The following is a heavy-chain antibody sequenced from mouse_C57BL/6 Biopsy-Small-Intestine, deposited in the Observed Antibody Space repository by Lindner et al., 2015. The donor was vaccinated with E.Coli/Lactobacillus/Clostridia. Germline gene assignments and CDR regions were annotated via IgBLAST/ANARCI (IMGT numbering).Heavy chain of an antibody. D-gene: IGHD2-4*01. CDR3: ASYDYA. CDR2: IDPYNGAT. J-gene: IGHJ3*01. CDR1: GYSFTGHN. V-gene: IGHV1S135*01. Sequence: VQLQESGPELVKPGASVKMSCKASGYSFTGHNMHWVEQSHGKSLEWIGYIDPYNGATGYNQKFKGKATLTVDKSSSTAFMQLNSLTSEDSAVYYCASYDYAWGQGTLVTVSA.